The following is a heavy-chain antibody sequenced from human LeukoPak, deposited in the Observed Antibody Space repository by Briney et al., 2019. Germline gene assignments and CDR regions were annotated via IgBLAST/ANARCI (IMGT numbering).Heavy chain of an antibody. D-gene: IGHD2-2*01. Sequence: SETLSLTCAVYGGSFSGYCWSWIRQPPGKGLEWIGEINHSGSTNYNPSLKSRVTISVDTSKNQFSLKLSSVTAADTAVYYCARGRGPAASYYYYGMDVWGQGTTVTVSS. CDR3: ARGRGPAASYYYYGMDV. J-gene: IGHJ6*02. V-gene: IGHV4-34*01. CDR1: GGSFSGYC. CDR2: INHSGST.